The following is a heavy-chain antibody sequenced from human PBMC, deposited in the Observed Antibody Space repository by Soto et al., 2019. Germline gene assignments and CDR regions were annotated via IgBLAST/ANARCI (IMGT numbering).Heavy chain of an antibody. D-gene: IGHD4-17*01. CDR2: IYYSGST. J-gene: IGHJ4*02. CDR3: ARLAAYGDYIGRHFDY. V-gene: IGHV4-59*08. Sequence: PSETLSLACTVSGCSISSYYWSWIRQPPGKGLEWIGYIYYSGSTNYNPSLKSRVTISVDTSKNQFSLKLSSVTAADTAVYYCARLAAYGDYIGRHFDYWGQGTLVTVSS. CDR1: GCSISSYY.